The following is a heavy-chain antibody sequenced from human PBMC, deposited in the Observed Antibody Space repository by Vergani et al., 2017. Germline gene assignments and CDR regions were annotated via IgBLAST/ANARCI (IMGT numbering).Heavy chain of an antibody. CDR3: TRHGYDSPSLTRIAAAGLDY. CDR1: GFTFSGSA. Sequence: VQLVESGGGVVQHGRSLKLSCADSGFTFSGSAMHWVRQASGKGLEWVGRIRSKANSYATADAASVKGRFTISRDDSKNTAYLQMNSLKPEDTAVYYCTRHGYDSPSLTRIAAAGLDYWGQGTLVTVSS. D-gene: IGHD6-13*01. V-gene: IGHV3-73*01. J-gene: IGHJ4*02. CDR2: IRSKANSYAT.